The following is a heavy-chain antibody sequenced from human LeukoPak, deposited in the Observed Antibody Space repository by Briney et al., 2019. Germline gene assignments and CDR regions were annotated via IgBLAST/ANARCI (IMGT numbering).Heavy chain of an antibody. V-gene: IGHV4-4*07. D-gene: IGHD6-19*01. CDR3: AKERHRIGVVGTVDYSDY. Sequence: PSETLSLTCTVSGDSITNHYWSWIRQPAGKGLEWIGRIYTNGSTNCNPSLKSRVTMSVDTSRNQFSLKLTSVTAADTAVYYCAKERHRIGVVGTVDYSDYWGQGTLVVVSS. CDR1: GDSITNHY. CDR2: IYTNGST. J-gene: IGHJ4*02.